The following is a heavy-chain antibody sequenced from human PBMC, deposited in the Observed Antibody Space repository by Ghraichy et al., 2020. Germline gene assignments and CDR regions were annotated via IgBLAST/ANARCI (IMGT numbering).Heavy chain of an antibody. Sequence: SGPTLVKPTQTLTLTCTFSGFSLSTSGVGVGWIRQPPGKALEWLALIYWNDDKRYSPSLKSRLTITKDTSKNQVVLTMTNMDPVDTATYYCAHRPRAYYYDSSGYYDYFDYWGQGTLVTVSS. CDR2: IYWNDDK. D-gene: IGHD3-22*01. J-gene: IGHJ4*02. CDR3: AHRPRAYYYDSSGYYDYFDY. V-gene: IGHV2-5*01. CDR1: GFSLSTSGVG.